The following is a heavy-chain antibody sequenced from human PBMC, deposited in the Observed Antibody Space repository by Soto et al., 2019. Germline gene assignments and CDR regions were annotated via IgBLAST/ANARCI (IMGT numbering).Heavy chain of an antibody. D-gene: IGHD4-17*01. CDR3: ARGAVTTNYYYYGMDV. CDR2: ISYDGSSK. J-gene: IGHJ6*02. CDR1: GFTFGAYA. Sequence: QVQLVESGGGVVQPGGSLRLSCAGSGFTFGAYAMHWVRQAPVKGLEWVAVISYDGSSKNYADSVKGRFTISRDNSENTLYLQMNSLRDEDTAVYYCARGAVTTNYYYYGMDVWGRGTTVTVSS. V-gene: IGHV3-30-3*01.